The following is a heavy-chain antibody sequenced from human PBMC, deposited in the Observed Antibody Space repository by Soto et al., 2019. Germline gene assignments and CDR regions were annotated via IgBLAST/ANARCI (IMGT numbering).Heavy chain of an antibody. CDR1: GFTFSSYA. Sequence: GGSLRLSCAASGFTFSSYAMSWVRQAPGKGLEWVSAISGSGGSTYYANSVEGRFTISRDNSKNTLYLQMNSLSAEDTAVYYCAKDLGYCSGGSCFHYYYYYYMDVWGKGTTVTVSS. CDR2: ISGSGGST. D-gene: IGHD2-15*01. V-gene: IGHV3-23*01. CDR3: AKDLGYCSGGSCFHYYYYYYMDV. J-gene: IGHJ6*03.